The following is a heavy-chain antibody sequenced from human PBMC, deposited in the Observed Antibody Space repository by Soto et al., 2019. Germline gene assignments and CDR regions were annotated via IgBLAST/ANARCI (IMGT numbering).Heavy chain of an antibody. Sequence: SETLSLTCTVSGFSISSSSFHWGWIRQPPGKGLEWIGSIYYSGSTYYNPSLKSRVTISVDTAVYYCARRELVSCGGDCYSKYFQYWGQGTLVTVSS. D-gene: IGHD2-21*02. CDR3: QY. CDR1: GFSISSSSFH. CDR2: IYYSGST. V-gene: IGHV4-39*01. J-gene: IGHJ1*01.